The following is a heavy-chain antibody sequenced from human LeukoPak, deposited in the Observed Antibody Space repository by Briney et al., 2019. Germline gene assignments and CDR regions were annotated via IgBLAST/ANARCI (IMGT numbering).Heavy chain of an antibody. CDR1: GYTFTSFY. Sequence: VPSVKVSCAASGYTFTSFYMHWVRQAPGQGLEWMGIINPSGGSTSYAQKFPGRVNMTRHTSIRTAYMELNRLRSAHTALCFFARSRYDSSGYYSAVSRNFHYWGQGSVVTASS. V-gene: IGHV1-46*01. D-gene: IGHD3-22*01. CDR3: ARSRYDSSGYYSAVSRNFHY. J-gene: IGHJ4*02. CDR2: INPSGGST.